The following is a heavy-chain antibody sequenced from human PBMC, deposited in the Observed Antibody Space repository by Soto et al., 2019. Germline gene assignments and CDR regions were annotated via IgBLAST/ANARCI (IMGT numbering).Heavy chain of an antibody. V-gene: IGHV4-31*03. D-gene: IGHD4-17*01. CDR3: ARGQRAYGAFPLLFDY. Sequence: QVQLQESGPGLVKPSQTLSLTCTVSGGSISSGGYYWSWIRQHPGKGLEWIGYIYYSGSTYYNPSLQSRCTISVDPSKNQSSLKLSSVTAADTAVYYCARGQRAYGAFPLLFDYWGQGTLVTVSS. CDR2: IYYSGST. J-gene: IGHJ4*02. CDR1: GGSISSGGYY.